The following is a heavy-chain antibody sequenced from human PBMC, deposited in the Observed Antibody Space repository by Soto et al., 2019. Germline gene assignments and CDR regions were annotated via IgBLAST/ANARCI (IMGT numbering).Heavy chain of an antibody. J-gene: IGHJ4*02. V-gene: IGHV3-30*18. CDR1: GFTFSDYA. Sequence: VQLVESGGGVVQPGRSLRLSCAASGFTFSDYAMHWVRQAPGKGLEWVAVVSHDGRNTHYADSVTGRFTISRDSSKNTVSLEMTSLRAEDTVVYYCAKGGRQWLVTSDFNYWGQGALVTVSS. D-gene: IGHD6-19*01. CDR3: AKGGRQWLVTSDFNY. CDR2: VSHDGRNT.